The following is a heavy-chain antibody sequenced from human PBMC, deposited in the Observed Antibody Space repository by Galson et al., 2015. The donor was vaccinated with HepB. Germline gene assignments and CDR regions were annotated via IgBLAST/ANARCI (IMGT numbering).Heavy chain of an antibody. CDR3: ARRPLSSHGFYFDH. Sequence: SETLSLTCTVSGASVNSNSYYWGWIRRPPGKGLEWIGSISYSGSAYYNASLKSRVTISTDTSRNDLSLEVRSVTAADTAVYYCARRPLSSHGFYFDHWGQGTPVTVSS. D-gene: IGHD3-10*01. V-gene: IGHV4-39*02. J-gene: IGHJ4*02. CDR1: GASVNSNSYY. CDR2: ISYSGSA.